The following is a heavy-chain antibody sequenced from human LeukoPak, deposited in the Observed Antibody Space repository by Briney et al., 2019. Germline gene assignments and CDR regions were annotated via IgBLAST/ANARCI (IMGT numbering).Heavy chain of an antibody. CDR2: IYYSGST. CDR3: ARALVTMIVVDY. D-gene: IGHD3-22*01. J-gene: IGHJ4*02. Sequence: SETLSLTCTVSGGSISSSSYYWGWIRQPPGKGLEWIGSIYYSGSTYYNPSLKSRVTISVDTSKNQFSLKLSSVTAADTAVYYCARALVTMIVVDYWGQGTLVTVSS. V-gene: IGHV4-39*07. CDR1: GGSISSSSYY.